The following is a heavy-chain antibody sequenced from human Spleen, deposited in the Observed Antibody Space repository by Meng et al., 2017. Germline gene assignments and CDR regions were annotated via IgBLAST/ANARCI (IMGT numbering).Heavy chain of an antibody. J-gene: IGHJ4*02. CDR2: INTNTGNP. CDR3: ATEAVAYTINY. Sequence: QVQLVQSGSGLREPGASGKVSCKASGYTFTRYGINWVRQAPGQGLEWMGWINTNTGNPTYAQGFTRRFVFSLDTSVSTAYLQITSLKADDTAVYYCATEAVAYTINYWGQGTLVTVSS. CDR1: GYTFTRYG. D-gene: IGHD6-19*01. V-gene: IGHV7-4-1*02.